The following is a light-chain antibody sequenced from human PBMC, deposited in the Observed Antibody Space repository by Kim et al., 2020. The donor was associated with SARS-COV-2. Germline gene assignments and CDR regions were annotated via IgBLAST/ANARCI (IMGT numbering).Light chain of an antibody. J-gene: IGKJ1*01. CDR3: QQYDDWPPWT. CDR2: GAS. V-gene: IGKV3-15*01. Sequence: SLGERATLSCRASQSVSDNLAWHQQKPGQAPRLLIYGASTRATGIPARFSGSGSGTEFTLTISSLQSEDSAVYYCQQYDDWPPWTFGQGTKVDIK. CDR1: QSVSDN.